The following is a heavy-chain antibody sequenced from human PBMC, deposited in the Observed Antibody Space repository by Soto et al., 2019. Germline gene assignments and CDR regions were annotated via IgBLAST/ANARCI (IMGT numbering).Heavy chain of an antibody. D-gene: IGHD3-22*01. J-gene: IGHJ5*02. CDR3: ARDLIAGHYYDSSGSNWFDP. V-gene: IGHV1-8*02. CDR2: MNPNSGNT. Sequence: ASVKVSCKASGYTFTGYYMHWVRQAPGQGLEWMGWMNPNSGNTGYAQKFQGRVTMTRNTSISTAYMELSSLRSEDTAVYYCARDLIAGHYYDSSGSNWFDPWGQGTLVTVSS. CDR1: GYTFTGYY.